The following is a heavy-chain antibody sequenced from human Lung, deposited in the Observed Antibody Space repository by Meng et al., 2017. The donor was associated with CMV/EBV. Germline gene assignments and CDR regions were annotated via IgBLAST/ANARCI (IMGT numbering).Heavy chain of an antibody. Sequence: SCAASGFXFSDYAMHWVRQVPGKGLEWVTFNRHDGTNKYYAESVKGQFTISRDNSKSTLYLQMNRLRPEDTAVYYCAKEERRFCSSFNCHYQYYGMDVXGQGXTVTVSS. CDR2: NRHDGTNK. D-gene: IGHD3-3*01. V-gene: IGHV3-30*02. CDR1: GFXFSDYA. CDR3: AKEERRFCSSFNCHYQYYGMDV. J-gene: IGHJ6*02.